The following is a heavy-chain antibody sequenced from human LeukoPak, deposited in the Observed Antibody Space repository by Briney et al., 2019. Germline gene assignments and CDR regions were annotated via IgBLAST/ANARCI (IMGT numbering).Heavy chain of an antibody. V-gene: IGHV4-4*07. CDR3: ARKGISAVAGAFDI. J-gene: IGHJ3*02. CDR1: GGSISSYY. CDR2: VYSSGST. Sequence: SETLSLTCTVSGGSISSYYWSWIRQPAGKGLEWLGRVYSSGSTNYNPSLKSRVTLSVDTSKNQFPLKLASVTAADTAVYYCARKGISAVAGAFDIWGQGTMVTVSS. D-gene: IGHD6-19*01.